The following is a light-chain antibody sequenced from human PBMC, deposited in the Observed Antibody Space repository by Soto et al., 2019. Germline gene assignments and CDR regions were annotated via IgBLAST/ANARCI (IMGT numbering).Light chain of an antibody. Sequence: QSALTQPASVSGSPGQSITISCTGTSSDVGGYTFVSWYQQHPGKAPKPMIYDVSNRPSGVSNRFSGSKSGNTASLTISGLQAEDEADYYYSSYTSSSTSVVFGGGTKLTVL. CDR2: DVS. CDR3: SSYTSSSTSVV. CDR1: SSDVGGYTF. V-gene: IGLV2-14*01. J-gene: IGLJ2*01.